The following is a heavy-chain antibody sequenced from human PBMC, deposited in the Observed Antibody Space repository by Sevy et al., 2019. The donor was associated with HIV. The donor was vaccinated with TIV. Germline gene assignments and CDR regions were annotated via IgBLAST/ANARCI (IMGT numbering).Heavy chain of an antibody. V-gene: IGHV3-23*01. J-gene: IGHJ4*02. Sequence: EGSLRLSCAASGFTFSSYAMSWVRQAPGKGVEWVSAISGSGGSTYYADSVKGRFTISRDNSKNTLYLQMNSLRAEDTAVYYCAKDPSFRGWDYFDYWGQGTLVTVSS. CDR2: ISGSGGST. CDR3: AKDPSFRGWDYFDY. CDR1: GFTFSSYA. D-gene: IGHD6-19*01.